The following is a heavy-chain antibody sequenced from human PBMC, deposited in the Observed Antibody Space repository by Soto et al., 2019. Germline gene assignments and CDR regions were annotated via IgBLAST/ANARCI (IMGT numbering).Heavy chain of an antibody. CDR3: TRDGEPL. D-gene: IGHD3-3*01. CDR1: GFTFSTYT. Sequence: EAQLVESGGGLVKPGGSLRLAGAASGFTFSTYTLNWVRQAPGKGLEWVSSISTSGDSTYYEDSLRGRFTISRDNARASLYLQMDSLRVEDTAMYYCTRDGEPLWGQGTMVTVSS. CDR2: ISTSGDST. J-gene: IGHJ3*01. V-gene: IGHV3-21*01.